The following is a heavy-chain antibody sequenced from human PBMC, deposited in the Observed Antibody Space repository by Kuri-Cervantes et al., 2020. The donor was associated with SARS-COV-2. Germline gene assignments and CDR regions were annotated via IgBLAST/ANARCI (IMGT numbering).Heavy chain of an antibody. D-gene: IGHD2-21*01. CDR1: GFTISSYS. Sequence: GGSLRLSCAASGFTISSYSMNWARQAPGKGLEYVSAISSNGGSTYYSDSVKGRFTISRDNSKNTLYLQMVSLRAEDIAVYYGARDASVILVSFDYWGQGTLVTVSS. V-gene: IGHV3-64*02. J-gene: IGHJ4*02. CDR3: ARDASVILVSFDY. CDR2: ISSNGGST.